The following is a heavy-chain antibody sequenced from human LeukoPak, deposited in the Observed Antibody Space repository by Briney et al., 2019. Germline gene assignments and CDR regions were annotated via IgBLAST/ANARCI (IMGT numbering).Heavy chain of an antibody. CDR2: IYYSGST. D-gene: IGHD6-13*01. J-gene: IGHJ4*02. CDR1: GGSISSSSYY. V-gene: IGHV4-39*01. Sequence: SETLSLTCTVSGGSISSSSYYWGWIRQPPGKGPEWIGGIYYSGSTYYNPSLKSRVTISVDTSKNQFSLKLSSVTAADTAVYYCARHSTYSSSWYVGVWGQGTLVTVSS. CDR3: ARHSTYSSSWYVGV.